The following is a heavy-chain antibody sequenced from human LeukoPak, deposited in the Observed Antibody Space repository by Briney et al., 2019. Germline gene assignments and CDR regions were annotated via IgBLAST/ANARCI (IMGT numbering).Heavy chain of an antibody. CDR1: GGSISSSSYY. V-gene: IGHV4-39*07. CDR3: AREGRQWLVSLWFDP. D-gene: IGHD6-19*01. CDR2: IYYSGST. Sequence: SETLSLTCTVSGGSISSSSYYWGWIRQPPGKGLEWIGSIYYSGSTYYNPSLKSRVTISVDTSKNQFSLKLSSVTAADTAVYYCAREGRQWLVSLWFDPWGQGTLVTVSS. J-gene: IGHJ5*02.